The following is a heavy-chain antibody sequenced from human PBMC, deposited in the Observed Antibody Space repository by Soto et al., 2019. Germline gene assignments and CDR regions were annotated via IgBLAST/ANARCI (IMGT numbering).Heavy chain of an antibody. CDR2: INPSGGRT. J-gene: IGHJ4*02. D-gene: IGHD3-3*01. CDR1: GNIFTSQY. CDR3: FGGVGD. V-gene: IGHV1-46*03. Sequence: QVQLVQSGAEVKKPGASVKVSCKVSGNIFTSQYMHWVRQAPGQGLEWMALINPSGGRTSYAQMLQGRVTMTRDTSTSTVHMELRSLRSEDTAVSYCFGGVGDWGQGTLVTVSS.